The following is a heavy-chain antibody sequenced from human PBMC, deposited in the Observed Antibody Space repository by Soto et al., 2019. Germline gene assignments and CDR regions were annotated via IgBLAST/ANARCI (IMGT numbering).Heavy chain of an antibody. D-gene: IGHD6-13*01. Sequence: GGSLRLSCAASGFTFSSYGMHWVRQAPGKGLEWVAVISYDGSNKYYADSVKGRFTISRDNSKNTLYLQMNSLRAEDTAVYYCAKDFKSGGSSWYVYVRDYYYGMDVWGQGTTVTV. V-gene: IGHV3-30*18. J-gene: IGHJ6*02. CDR2: ISYDGSNK. CDR3: AKDFKSGGSSWYVYVRDYYYGMDV. CDR1: GFTFSSYG.